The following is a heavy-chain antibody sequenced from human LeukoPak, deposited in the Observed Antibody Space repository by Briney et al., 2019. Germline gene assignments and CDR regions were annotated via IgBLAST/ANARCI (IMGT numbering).Heavy chain of an antibody. V-gene: IGHV3-7*05. CDR2: IKQDAIER. D-gene: IGHD6-19*01. CDR3: ARGPVYSGGRDLDY. Sequence: GGSLRLSCAASGFTFSNFYMSWVRQAPGKGREWVAIIKQDAIERYYVDSVKGRFTIYRDNAKNSLNLQMNSLRAEDTAVYYCARGPVYSGGRDLDYWGQGTLVTASS. CDR1: GFTFSNFY. J-gene: IGHJ4*02.